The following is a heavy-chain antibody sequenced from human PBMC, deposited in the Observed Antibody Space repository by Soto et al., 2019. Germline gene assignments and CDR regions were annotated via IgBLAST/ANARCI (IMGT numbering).Heavy chain of an antibody. D-gene: IGHD3-10*01. V-gene: IGHV3-15*07. J-gene: IGHJ4*02. Sequence: GGSLRLSCAASGFTFSNAWMNWVRQAPGKGLEWVGRIKSKTDGGTTDYAAPVKGRFTISRDDSKNTLYLQMNSLKTEDTAVYYCTTRVVRGVISFSVDYWGQGTLVTVSS. CDR2: IKSKTDGGTT. CDR3: TTRVVRGVISFSVDY. CDR1: GFTFSNAW.